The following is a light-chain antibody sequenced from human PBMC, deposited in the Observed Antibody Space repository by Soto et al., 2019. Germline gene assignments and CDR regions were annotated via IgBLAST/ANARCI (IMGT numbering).Light chain of an antibody. V-gene: IGKV3D-20*02. CDR1: QSVSSSY. CDR2: GAS. CDR3: QQRSSWPLT. J-gene: IGKJ4*01. Sequence: EIVLTQSPGTLSLSPGERATLSCRASQSVSSSYLAWYQQKPGQAPRLLIYGASSRATGIPDRFSGSGSGTDFTLTISRLEPEDFAVYYCQQRSSWPLTFGGGTKGDIK.